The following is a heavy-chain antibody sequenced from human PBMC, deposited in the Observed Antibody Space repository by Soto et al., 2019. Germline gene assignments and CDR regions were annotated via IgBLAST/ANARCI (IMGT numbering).Heavy chain of an antibody. CDR3: VRNKGGCSSTRCHSSGMDV. CDR2: ISGSGNYI. CDR1: RFTFNTYT. Sequence: EVQLVESGGGLVKPGGSLRLSCAASRFTFNTYTMDWVRRSPGKGLEWVSSISGSGNYIYHADSVKGRFSISRDNAKNSLFLQMNSLRAEDTAVYYCVRNKGGCSSTRCHSSGMDVWGQGTTVTVSS. V-gene: IGHV3-21*01. J-gene: IGHJ6*02. D-gene: IGHD2-2*01.